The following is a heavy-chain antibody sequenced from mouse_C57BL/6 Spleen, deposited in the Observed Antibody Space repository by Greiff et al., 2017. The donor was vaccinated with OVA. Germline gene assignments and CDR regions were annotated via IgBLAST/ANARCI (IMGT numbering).Heavy chain of an antibody. CDR1: GYTFTDYE. CDR2: IDPETGGT. Sequence: QVQLQQSGAELVRPGASVTLSCKASGYTFTDYEMHWVKQTPVHGLEWIGAIDPETGGTAYNQKFKGKAILTADNASSTAYMELRSLTSEDSAVYYCTRTKVFDYWGQGTTLTVSS. CDR3: TRTKVFDY. V-gene: IGHV1-15*01. J-gene: IGHJ2*01.